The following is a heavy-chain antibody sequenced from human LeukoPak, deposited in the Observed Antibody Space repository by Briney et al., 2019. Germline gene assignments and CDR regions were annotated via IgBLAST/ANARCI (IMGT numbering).Heavy chain of an antibody. Sequence: GGSLRLSCAASGFTFSQYGMHWVRQAPGMGLEWVAVIWFDGRKIHYPDSVKGRFTIFRDNSKNTLYLQMDNLRADDTAVYYCVRGSGGDGYGYWGDYWGQGTLVTVSP. J-gene: IGHJ4*02. CDR1: GFTFSQYG. D-gene: IGHD5-24*01. CDR2: IWFDGRKI. V-gene: IGHV3-33*01. CDR3: VRGSGGDGYGYWGDY.